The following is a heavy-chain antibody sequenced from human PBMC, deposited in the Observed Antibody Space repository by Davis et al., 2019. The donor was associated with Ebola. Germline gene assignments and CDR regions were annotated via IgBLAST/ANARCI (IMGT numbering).Heavy chain of an antibody. D-gene: IGHD6-6*01. Sequence: SETLSLTCTVSGGSISSYYWSWIRQPPGKGLEWFGSIYYSGSTYYNPSLKSRVTISVDTSKNQFSLKLSSVTAAATAVYYCARHKSEYSSSSDYWGQGTLVTVSS. J-gene: IGHJ4*02. CDR2: IYYSGST. CDR1: GGSISSYY. V-gene: IGHV4-59*05. CDR3: ARHKSEYSSSSDY.